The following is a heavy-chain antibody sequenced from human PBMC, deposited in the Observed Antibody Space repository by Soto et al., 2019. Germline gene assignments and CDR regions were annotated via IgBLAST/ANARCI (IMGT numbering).Heavy chain of an antibody. J-gene: IGHJ4*02. V-gene: IGHV1-24*01. Sequence: GASVKVSCKTSGYTFTSYGINWVRQAPGKGLEWMGCFDAEDGETIYAQKFQGRVTMTEDTSTDTAYMELSSLRSEDTAVYYCATAYVLRYFDWSYWGQGTLVTVSS. CDR2: FDAEDGET. D-gene: IGHD3-9*01. CDR1: GYTFTSYG. CDR3: ATAYVLRYFDWSY.